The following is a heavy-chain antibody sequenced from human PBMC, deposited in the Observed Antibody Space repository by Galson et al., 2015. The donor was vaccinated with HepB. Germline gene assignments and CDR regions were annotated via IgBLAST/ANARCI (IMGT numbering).Heavy chain of an antibody. D-gene: IGHD2-15*01. Sequence: QSGAEVTKPGESLRISCKASGYTFPRNWIAWVRQMPGKGLEWMGIIYPGDSNPKYSPSFQGQVTISADKSISTAYVQWSSLKASDTAMYYCVRQGPDCHGGGSCYLDHWGRGTLVTVSS. V-gene: IGHV5-51*01. CDR2: IYPGDSNP. J-gene: IGHJ4*02. CDR3: VRQGPDCHGGGSCYLDH. CDR1: GYTFPRNW.